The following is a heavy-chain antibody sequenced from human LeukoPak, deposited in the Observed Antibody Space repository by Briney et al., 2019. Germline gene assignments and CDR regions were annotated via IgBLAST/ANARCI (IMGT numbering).Heavy chain of an antibody. Sequence: PSQTLSLTCTVSGGSINSGDYYWSWIRQHPGKGLEWIGHIYYSGSTFYNPYLKSRLTISVDNSKNRFSLKLSSVTAADTAVYYCARGYCNGATCYGFDYWGQGTLVTVSS. V-gene: IGHV4-31*03. D-gene: IGHD2-15*01. CDR2: IYYSGST. CDR3: ARGYCNGATCYGFDY. CDR1: GGSINSGDYY. J-gene: IGHJ4*02.